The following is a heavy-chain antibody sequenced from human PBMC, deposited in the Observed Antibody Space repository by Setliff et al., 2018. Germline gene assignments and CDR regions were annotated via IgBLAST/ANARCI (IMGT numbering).Heavy chain of an antibody. D-gene: IGHD4-4*01. V-gene: IGHV3-15*01. CDR3: TTASDSTNYDDGFDL. Sequence: PGGSLRLSCAASGFTFTDAWMTWVRQAPGKGLEWVGRIKSKTIGGEIRYAASVKGRFSISRDDSSNTLYLQMNSLKTEDTALYYCTTASDSTNYDDGFDLWGQGTMVTVSS. CDR1: GFTFTDAW. CDR2: IKSKTIGGEI. J-gene: IGHJ3*01.